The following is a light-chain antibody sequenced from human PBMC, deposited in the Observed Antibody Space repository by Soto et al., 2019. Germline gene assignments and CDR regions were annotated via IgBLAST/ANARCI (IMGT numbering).Light chain of an antibody. CDR3: QSYDSSLSAPYV. J-gene: IGLJ1*01. V-gene: IGLV1-40*01. CDR1: SSNIGAGYD. CDR2: GNN. Sequence: QSVLTQPPSVSGAPGQRVTVSCTGSSSNIGAGYDVHWYQQIPGTAPKLLIYGNNNRPSGVPDRFSGSKSGTSASLAITGLQAEYEAVYYCQSYDSSLSAPYVFGTGTKVTVL.